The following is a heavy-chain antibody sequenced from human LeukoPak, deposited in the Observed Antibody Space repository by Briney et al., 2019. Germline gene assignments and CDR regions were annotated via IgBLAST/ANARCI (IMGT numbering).Heavy chain of an antibody. Sequence: GGSLRLSCAASGFTFSSYWMHWVRQAPGKGLVWVSRINSDGSSTSYADSVKGRSTISRDNAKNTLYLQMNSLRAEDTAVYYCARGVQSTAANYWGQGTLVTVSS. V-gene: IGHV3-74*01. J-gene: IGHJ4*02. CDR2: INSDGSST. D-gene: IGHD1-1*01. CDR3: ARGVQSTAANY. CDR1: GFTFSSYW.